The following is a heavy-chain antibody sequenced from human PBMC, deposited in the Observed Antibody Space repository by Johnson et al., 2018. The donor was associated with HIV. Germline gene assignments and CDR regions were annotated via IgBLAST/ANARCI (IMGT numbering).Heavy chain of an antibody. V-gene: IGHV3-30*03. CDR3: ARDLAYGDIVLVSAFDI. J-gene: IGHJ3*02. Sequence: QVQLVESGGGVVQPGRSLRLSCAASGFTFTNYGMHWVRQAPGKGLEWVAVISYDGSNEHYTDSVGGRFTISRDNAKNSLYLQMNSLRAEDTALYYCARDLAYGDIVLVSAFDIWGQGTMVTVSS. D-gene: IGHD2-8*02. CDR1: GFTFTNYG. CDR2: ISYDGSNE.